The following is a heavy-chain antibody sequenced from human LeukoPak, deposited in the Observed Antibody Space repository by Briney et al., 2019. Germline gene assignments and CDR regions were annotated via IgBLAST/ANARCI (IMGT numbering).Heavy chain of an antibody. CDR1: GFTVSSTY. V-gene: IGHV3-53*01. CDR3: IYGYTLDF. D-gene: IGHD5-18*01. CDR2: IYSGGST. J-gene: IGHJ4*02. Sequence: PGGSLRLSCAASGFTVSSTYMNWVRQAPGKGLEWVSVIYSGGSTNYADSVKGRFTISRDNSKNTLYLQMNSLRAEDTAVYYCIYGYTLDFWGRGILVTVSS.